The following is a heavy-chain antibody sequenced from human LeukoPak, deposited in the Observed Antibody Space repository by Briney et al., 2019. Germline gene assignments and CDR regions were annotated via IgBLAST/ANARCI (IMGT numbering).Heavy chain of an antibody. Sequence: SETLSLTCAVYGGSFSGYYWSWIRQPPGKGLEWIGEINHSGSTNYNPSLKSRVTISVDTSKNQFSLKLSSVTAADTAVYYCARVNPGIVGAIPWAFDIWGQGTMVTVSS. CDR1: GGSFSGYY. D-gene: IGHD1-26*01. J-gene: IGHJ3*02. CDR3: ARVNPGIVGAIPWAFDI. CDR2: INHSGST. V-gene: IGHV4-34*01.